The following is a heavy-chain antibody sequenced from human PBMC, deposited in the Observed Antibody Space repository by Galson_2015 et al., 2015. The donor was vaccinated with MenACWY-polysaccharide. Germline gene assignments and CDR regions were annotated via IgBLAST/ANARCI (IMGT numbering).Heavy chain of an antibody. CDR2: FYTSGST. CDR1: GGSISSGSYY. J-gene: IGHJ4*02. D-gene: IGHD2-15*01. Sequence: LSLTCTVSGGSISSGSYYWSWIRQPAGKGLEWIGRFYTSGSTNYNPSLKSQFTISVDTSKNQFSLKLSSMTATDTAVYYCARGGGGSLPYFGFWGQVTLVTVSS. V-gene: IGHV4-61*02. CDR3: ARGGGGSLPYFGF.